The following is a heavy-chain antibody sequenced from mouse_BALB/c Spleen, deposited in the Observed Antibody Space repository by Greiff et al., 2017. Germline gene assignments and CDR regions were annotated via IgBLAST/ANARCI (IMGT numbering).Heavy chain of an antibody. Sequence: VKLMESGPGLVAPSQSLSITCTVSGFSLTSYGVHWVRQPPGKGLEWLGVIWAGGSTNYNSALMSRLSISKDNSKSQVFLKMNSLQTDDTAMYYCARADSYYFDYWGHGTTLTVSS. CDR2: IWAGGST. CDR3: ARADSYYFDY. CDR1: GFSLTSYG. V-gene: IGHV2-9*02. J-gene: IGHJ2*01. D-gene: IGHD1-1*01.